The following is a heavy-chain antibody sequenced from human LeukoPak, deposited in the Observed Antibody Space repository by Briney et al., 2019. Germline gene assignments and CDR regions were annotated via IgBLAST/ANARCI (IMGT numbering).Heavy chain of an antibody. Sequence: GGSLRLSCAASGFTFSSYAMSWVRQAPGKGLEWASDISTSGGSTYYADSVKGRFTISRDNSKNTLFLHMNSLRAEDTAVYYCAKHSSNIAARPFDYWGQGTLVTVSS. CDR2: ISTSGGST. D-gene: IGHD6-6*01. CDR1: GFTFSSYA. V-gene: IGHV3-23*01. J-gene: IGHJ4*02. CDR3: AKHSSNIAARPFDY.